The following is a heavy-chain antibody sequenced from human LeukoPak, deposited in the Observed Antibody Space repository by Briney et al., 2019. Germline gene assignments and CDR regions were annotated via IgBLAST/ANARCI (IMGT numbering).Heavy chain of an antibody. CDR2: IYYSGST. J-gene: IGHJ4*02. CDR1: GGSISSYY. D-gene: IGHD4-23*01. Sequence: PSETLSLTCTVSGGSISSYYWSWIRQPPGKGLEWIGYIYYSGSTNYNPSLKSRVTISVDTSKNQFSLKLSSVTAADTAVYYCARLAVVSGWGQGTLVTVSS. CDR3: ARLAVVSG. V-gene: IGHV4-59*12.